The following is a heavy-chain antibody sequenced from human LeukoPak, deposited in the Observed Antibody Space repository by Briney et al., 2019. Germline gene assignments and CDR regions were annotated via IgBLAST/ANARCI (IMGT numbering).Heavy chain of an antibody. CDR1: GFTFSTYS. V-gene: IGHV3-21*01. J-gene: IGHJ4*02. D-gene: IGHD3-10*01. CDR3: AREGESYPDLDY. CDR2: ISSSSTDI. Sequence: AGGSLRLSCAASGFTFSTYSMNWVRQAPGKGLEWVSSISSSSTDIYYGDSVKGRFAISRDNAKNSLYLQMNSLRAEDTAVYYCAREGESYPDLDYWGQGTLVTISS.